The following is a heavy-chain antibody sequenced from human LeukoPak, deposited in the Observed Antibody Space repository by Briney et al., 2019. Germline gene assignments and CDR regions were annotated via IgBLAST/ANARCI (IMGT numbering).Heavy chain of an antibody. V-gene: IGHV3-7*04. Sequence: GGSLRLSCAASGFTFSSYWMSWVRQAPGKGLEWVANIKQDGSEKYYVDSVKGRFTISRDNAKNSLYLQMNSLRAEDTAVYYCARDLSDRYCSSTSCYEYNRFDPWGQGTLVTVSS. J-gene: IGHJ5*02. CDR3: ARDLSDRYCSSTSCYEYNRFDP. CDR2: IKQDGSEK. CDR1: GFTFSSYW. D-gene: IGHD2-2*01.